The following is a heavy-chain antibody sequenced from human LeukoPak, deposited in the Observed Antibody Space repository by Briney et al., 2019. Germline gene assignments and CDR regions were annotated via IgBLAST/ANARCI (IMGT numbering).Heavy chain of an antibody. CDR1: GFIFSNYA. CDR3: AKHPGYSSGWFYFDY. J-gene: IGHJ4*02. V-gene: IGHV3-23*01. D-gene: IGHD6-19*01. CDR2: IGGVSESF. Sequence: GGSLRLSCAASGFIFSNYAMTWVRQAPGKGLEWVSIIGGVSESFYNADSVKGRFTISRDNSKNTLYLQMNSLRAEDTAVYYCAKHPGYSSGWFYFDYWGQGTLVTVSS.